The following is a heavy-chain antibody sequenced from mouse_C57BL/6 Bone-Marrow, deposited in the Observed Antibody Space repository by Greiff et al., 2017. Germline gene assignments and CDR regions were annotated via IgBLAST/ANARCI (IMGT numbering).Heavy chain of an antibody. Sequence: EVQLQEPGAELVRPGASVKLSCTASGFTITDDYMPWVKQRPEQGLEWIGWIDPENGDTEYATKFQGKATLTSDTSSNTAYLQLSSLTSEDTAVYYCTTVCITAVVGTGAVDYGGQGTSATVSA. V-gene: IGHV14-4*01. J-gene: IGHJ4*01. CDR3: TTVCITAVVGTGAVDY. D-gene: IGHD1-1*01. CDR1: GFTITDDY. CDR2: IDPENGDT.